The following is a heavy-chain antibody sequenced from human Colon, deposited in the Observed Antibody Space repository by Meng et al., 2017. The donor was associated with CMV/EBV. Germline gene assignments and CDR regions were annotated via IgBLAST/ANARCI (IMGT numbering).Heavy chain of an antibody. CDR3: TRVSYSKSSYYYYGMDV. Sequence: GESLKISCAASGFTFSSYSMNWVRQAPGKGLEWVSSISSSSSYIYYADSVKGRFTISRDNAKNSLYLQMNSLRAEDTAVYYCTRVSYSKSSYYYYGMDVWGQGTTVTVSS. D-gene: IGHD1-26*01. CDR1: GFTFSSYS. V-gene: IGHV3-21*04. J-gene: IGHJ6*02. CDR2: ISSSSSYI.